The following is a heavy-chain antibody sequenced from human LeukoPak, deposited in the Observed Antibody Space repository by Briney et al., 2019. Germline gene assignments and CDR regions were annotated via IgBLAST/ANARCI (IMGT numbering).Heavy chain of an antibody. CDR2: IYWNDDK. Sequence: ESGPTLVKPTQTLTLTCTFSGFSLSTSGVGVGWIRQPPGKALEWPALIYWNDDKRYSPSLKSRLTITKDTSKNQVVLTMTNMDPVDTATYYCAHSPTYYDILTGEDYYGMDAWGQGTTVTVSS. CDR3: AHSPTYYDILTGEDYYGMDA. D-gene: IGHD3-9*01. J-gene: IGHJ6*02. V-gene: IGHV2-5*01. CDR1: GFSLSTSGVG.